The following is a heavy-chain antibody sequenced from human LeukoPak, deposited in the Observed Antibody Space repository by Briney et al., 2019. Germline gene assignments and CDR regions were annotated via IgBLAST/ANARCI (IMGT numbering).Heavy chain of an antibody. J-gene: IGHJ4*02. Sequence: SETLSLTCTVSGGSISSYYWSWIRQPPGKGREGIGYIYYSGSTNYNPSLKSRVTISLDTSKNQFFLQLSSVTAADTAVYYCARHFYGGNLDFDYWGQGTLVTVSS. CDR3: ARHFYGGNLDFDY. CDR2: IYYSGST. V-gene: IGHV4-59*01. D-gene: IGHD4-23*01. CDR1: GGSISSYY.